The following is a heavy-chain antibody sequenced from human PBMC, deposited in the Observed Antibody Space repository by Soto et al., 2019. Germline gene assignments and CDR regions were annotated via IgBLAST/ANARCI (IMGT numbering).Heavy chain of an antibody. V-gene: IGHV3-23*01. CDR3: AKSGPTNYFDY. CDR2: LSGGGAFT. Sequence: GGVLRLSCAASGFTFSTYAMNWVRQAPGKGLEWVSGLSGGGAFTYYADSVKGRFTISRDDSKNTLYLQMNSLRVDDTAVYYCAKSGPTNYFDYWGQGALVTVSS. J-gene: IGHJ4*02. CDR1: GFTFSTYA.